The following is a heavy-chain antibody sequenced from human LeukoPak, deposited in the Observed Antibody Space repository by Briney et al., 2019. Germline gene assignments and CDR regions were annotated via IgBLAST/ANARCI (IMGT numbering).Heavy chain of an antibody. D-gene: IGHD5-24*01. CDR3: AHRRDGYNSLDY. CDR2: IYWDDDK. Sequence: SGPTLVNPTQTLTLTCTFSGFSLSTSGVAVGWIRQPPGKALEWLGLIYWDDDKRYSPSLKSALTITKDTSKNQVVLTMTNMDPVDTATYYCAHRRDGYNSLDYWGQGTLVTVSS. CDR1: GFSLSTSGVA. V-gene: IGHV2-5*02. J-gene: IGHJ4*02.